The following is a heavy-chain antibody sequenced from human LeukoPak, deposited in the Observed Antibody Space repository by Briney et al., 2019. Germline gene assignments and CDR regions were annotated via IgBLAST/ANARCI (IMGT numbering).Heavy chain of an antibody. J-gene: IGHJ5*02. CDR2: IYYSGST. CDR1: GGSISSSSYY. V-gene: IGHV4-39*07. Sequence: SQTLSLTCTVSGGSISSSSYYWGWIRQPPGKGLEWIGSIYYSGSTYYNPSLKSRVTISVDTSKNQFSLKLSSVTAADTAVYYCARDFGSSDVEVWCDPWGQGTLVSVSS. CDR3: ARDFGSSDVEVWCDP. D-gene: IGHD6-13*01.